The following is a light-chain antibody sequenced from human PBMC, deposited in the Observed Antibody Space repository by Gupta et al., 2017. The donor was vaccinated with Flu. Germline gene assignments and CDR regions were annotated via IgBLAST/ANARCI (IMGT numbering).Light chain of an antibody. V-gene: IGKV1-12*01. CDR1: HDIRNW. CDR3: QQTNTFPLT. J-gene: IGKJ3*01. CDR2: AAS. Sequence: GDRVTITCRASHDIRNWLVWYQQKPGKAPSLLIYAASRLQSGVSSTFSGSGSGTDFTLTINSLQPEDFATYYCQQTNTFPLTFGPGTKVEI.